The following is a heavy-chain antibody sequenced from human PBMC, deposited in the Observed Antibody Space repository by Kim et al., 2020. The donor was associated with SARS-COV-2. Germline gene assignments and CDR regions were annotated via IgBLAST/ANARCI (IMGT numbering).Heavy chain of an antibody. D-gene: IGHD1-26*01. J-gene: IGHJ6*02. CDR2: ISYDGSNK. Sequence: GGSLRLSCAASGFTFSSYAMHWVRQAPGKGLEWVAVISYDGSNKYYADSVKGRFTISRDNSKNTLYLQMNSLRAEDTAVYYCASGLRGSYRSTYYYYGMDVWGQGTTVTVSS. CDR3: ASGLRGSYRSTYYYYGMDV. V-gene: IGHV3-30-3*01. CDR1: GFTFSSYA.